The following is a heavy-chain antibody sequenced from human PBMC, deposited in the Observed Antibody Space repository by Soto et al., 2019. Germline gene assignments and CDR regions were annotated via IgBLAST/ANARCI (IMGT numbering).Heavy chain of an antibody. CDR3: ARGPLAYCGGDCYPGFDY. Sequence: SETLSLTCTVSGGSISSYYWSWIRQPPGKGLEWIGYIYYSGSTNYNPSLKSRVTISVDTSKNQFSLKLSSVTAADTAVYYCARGPLAYCGGDCYPGFDYWGQGTLVTVSS. J-gene: IGHJ4*02. CDR2: IYYSGST. D-gene: IGHD2-21*02. V-gene: IGHV4-59*01. CDR1: GGSISSYY.